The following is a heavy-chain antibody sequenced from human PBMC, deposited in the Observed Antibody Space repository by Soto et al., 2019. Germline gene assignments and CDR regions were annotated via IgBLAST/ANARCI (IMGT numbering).Heavy chain of an antibody. CDR2: IDPSDSYT. CDR1: GYSFTSYW. J-gene: IGHJ4*02. D-gene: IGHD5-18*01. Sequence: GESLKISCKGSGYSFTSYWISWVRQMPRKGLEWMGRIDPSDSYTNYSPSFQGHVTISADKSISTAYLQWSSLKASDTAMYYCARQKHNVDTVDFDYWGQGTLVTVSS. CDR3: ARQKHNVDTVDFDY. V-gene: IGHV5-10-1*01.